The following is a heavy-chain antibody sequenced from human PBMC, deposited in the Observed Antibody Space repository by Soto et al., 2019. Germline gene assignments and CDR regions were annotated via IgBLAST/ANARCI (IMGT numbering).Heavy chain of an antibody. CDR3: VLPSGGCGSDVCYAALFDY. Sequence: EVQLLESGGGLVQPGGSLRLSCAASGFAFSSRAMGWVRQAPGMGPEWVSGISGSGGSTYYADSGKGRFTISRDNSKDTLHLQVNSLRAEDTAVYYCVLPSGGCGSDVCYAALFDYWGQGALVTVSS. CDR2: ISGSGGST. D-gene: IGHD2-21*02. J-gene: IGHJ4*02. V-gene: IGHV3-23*01. CDR1: GFAFSSRA.